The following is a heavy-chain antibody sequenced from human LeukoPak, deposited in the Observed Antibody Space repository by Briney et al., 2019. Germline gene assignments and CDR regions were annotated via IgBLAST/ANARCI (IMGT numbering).Heavy chain of an antibody. Sequence: GGSLRLSCAASGFTFSSYGMHWVRQAPGKGLEWVAVIWYDGSNKYYADSVKGRFTISRDNSKNTLYLQMNSLRAEDTAVYYCARPYYDSSGYYYWGNAFDIWGQGTIVTVSS. J-gene: IGHJ3*02. V-gene: IGHV3-33*01. CDR1: GFTFSSYG. CDR2: IWYDGSNK. D-gene: IGHD3-22*01. CDR3: ARPYYDSSGYYYWGNAFDI.